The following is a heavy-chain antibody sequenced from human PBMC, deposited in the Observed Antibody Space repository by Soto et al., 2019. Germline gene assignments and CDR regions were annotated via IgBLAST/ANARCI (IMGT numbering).Heavy chain of an antibody. Sequence: QVQLVESGGGVVQPGRSLRLSCAASGFTFSSYAMHWVRQAPGKGLEWVAVISYDGSNKYYADSVKGRFTISRDNSKNTLYLQMNSLRAEDTAVYYCIPDTVTTGRDNYYYYGMDVWGQGTTVTVSS. J-gene: IGHJ6*02. CDR3: IPDTVTTGRDNYYYYGMDV. CDR1: GFTFSSYA. CDR2: ISYDGSNK. D-gene: IGHD4-4*01. V-gene: IGHV3-30-3*01.